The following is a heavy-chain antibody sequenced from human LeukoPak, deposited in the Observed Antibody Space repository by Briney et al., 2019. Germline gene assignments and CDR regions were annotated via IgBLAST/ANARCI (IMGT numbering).Heavy chain of an antibody. D-gene: IGHD3-10*01. V-gene: IGHV1-2*02. Sequence: ASVKVSCKASCYTFTGYYIFWVRQAPGQGLEWMVWINSNSGGTNYAQKYQGRVTMTRDTSISTAYMEPSRLRSDDTAVFYCTRGHHYFVSGSYYNFWGQGTLVTVSS. J-gene: IGHJ4*02. CDR2: INSNSGGT. CDR1: CYTFTGYY. CDR3: TRGHHYFVSGSYYNF.